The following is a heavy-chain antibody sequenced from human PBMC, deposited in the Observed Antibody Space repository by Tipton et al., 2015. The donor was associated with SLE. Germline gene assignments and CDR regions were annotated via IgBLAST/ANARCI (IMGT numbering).Heavy chain of an antibody. D-gene: IGHD3-10*01. V-gene: IGHV4-59*01. CDR3: ARGRGDY. J-gene: IGHJ4*02. Sequence: TLSLTCTVSGGSISSYYWSWIRQPPGKGLEWIGYIYYSGSTNYNPSLKSRVTISVDTSKNQFSLKLSSVTAADTAVYYCARGRGDYWGQGTLVTVSS. CDR1: GGSISSYY. CDR2: IYYSGST.